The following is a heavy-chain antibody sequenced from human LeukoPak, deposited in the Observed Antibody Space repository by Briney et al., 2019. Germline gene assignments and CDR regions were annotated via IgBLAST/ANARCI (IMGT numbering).Heavy chain of an antibody. V-gene: IGHV4-59*11. CDR3: ARNERRAQKDTYYAYFYYMDV. J-gene: IGHJ6*03. CDR2: IYSSGYT. CDR1: NGSISSHY. D-gene: IGHD6-25*01. Sequence: SETLSLTCTVSNGSISSHYWSWIRQPPGKGLEWIGLIYSSGYTNYNPSLKSRVTISVDTSRNQFSLKLSSATAADTAVYFCARNERRAQKDTYYAYFYYMDVWAKGPRSPSP.